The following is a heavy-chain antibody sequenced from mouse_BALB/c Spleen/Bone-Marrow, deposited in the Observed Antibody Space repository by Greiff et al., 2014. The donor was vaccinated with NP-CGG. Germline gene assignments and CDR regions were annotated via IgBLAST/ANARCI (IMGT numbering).Heavy chain of an antibody. J-gene: IGHJ2*01. D-gene: IGHD1-2*01. V-gene: IGHV14-3*02. CDR1: GFNIKDTY. CDR3: ARYLYGYTATSDY. Sequence: VQLKESGAELVKPGASVKLSCTASGFNIKDTYMHWVKQRPEQGLEWIGRTDPANGNTKYDPKFQGKATITADTSSNTAYLQLSSLTSEDTAVYYCARYLYGYTATSDYWGQGTTLTVSS. CDR2: TDPANGNT.